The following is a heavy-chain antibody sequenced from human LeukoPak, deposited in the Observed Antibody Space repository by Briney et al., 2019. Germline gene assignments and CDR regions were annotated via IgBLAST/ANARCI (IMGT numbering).Heavy chain of an antibody. V-gene: IGHV3-7*01. CDR1: GFTFSSYW. CDR2: IKQDGSEK. J-gene: IGHJ6*02. D-gene: IGHD2-2*02. CDR3: ARDKVPAAISYYGMDV. Sequence: GGSLRLSCAASGFTFSSYWMTWVRQAPGQGLEWVANIKQDGSEKYYVDSVKGRFTISRDNAKSSLFLQMNSLRAEDTAVYYCARDKVPAAISYYGMDVWGQGTTVTVSS.